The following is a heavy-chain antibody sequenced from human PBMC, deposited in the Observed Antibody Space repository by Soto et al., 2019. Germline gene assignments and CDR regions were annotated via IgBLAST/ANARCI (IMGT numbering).Heavy chain of an antibody. Sequence: EVQLLESGGGLVQPGGSLRLSCAASGFTFSRFGMRWVRQAPGKGLEWVSGISGGGTPTYYSDSVKGRFTISRDSAKNALYLQMNSLRPEDAAVYYCAQDITYDSSAYDSWGQGTLVTVSS. CDR2: ISGGGTPT. J-gene: IGHJ4*02. V-gene: IGHV3-23*01. CDR3: AQDITYDSSAYDS. CDR1: GFTFSRFG. D-gene: IGHD3-22*01.